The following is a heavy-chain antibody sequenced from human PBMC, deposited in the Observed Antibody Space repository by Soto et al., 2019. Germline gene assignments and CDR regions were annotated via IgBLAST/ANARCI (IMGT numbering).Heavy chain of an antibody. V-gene: IGHV4-39*01. CDR3: ARQYYDYNGMDV. J-gene: IGHJ6*02. CDR2: IYYSGST. CDR1: GGSISSSSYY. Sequence: QLQLQESGPGLVKPSETLSLTCTVSGGSISSSSYYWGWIRQPPGKGLEWIGSIYYSGSTYYNPSLKSRDTISVDTSKNQFSLKVSSVTAADTAVYYCARQYYDYNGMDVWGQGTTVTVSS.